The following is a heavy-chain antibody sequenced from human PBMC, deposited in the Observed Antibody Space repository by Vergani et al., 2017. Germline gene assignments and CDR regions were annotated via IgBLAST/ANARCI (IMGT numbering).Heavy chain of an antibody. J-gene: IGHJ4*02. CDR3: ARVEGGSYRTPDDY. CDR2: ISSSSSYI. Sequence: EVQLVESGGGLVKPGGSLRLSCAASGFTFSSYSLHWVRQAPGKGLEWVSSISSSSSYIYYADSVKGRFTISRDNAKNSLYLQMNSLRAEDTAVYYCARVEGGSYRTPDDYWGQGTLVTVSS. V-gene: IGHV3-21*01. CDR1: GFTFSSYS. D-gene: IGHD1-26*01.